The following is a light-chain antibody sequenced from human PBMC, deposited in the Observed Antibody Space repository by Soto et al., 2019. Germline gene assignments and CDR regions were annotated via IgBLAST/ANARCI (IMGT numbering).Light chain of an antibody. J-gene: IGKJ4*01. CDR1: QGISNY. CDR2: VAS. CDR3: QEYNSGLT. V-gene: IGKV1-27*01. Sequence: DIQMTQSPSSLSASVGDRVTITCRASQGISNYLAWYQQKPGKVPKVLIYVASALQSGVPSRFSGSGSGRAFTLTISSLQPEEVATYYCQEYNSGLTFGGGTKVEIK.